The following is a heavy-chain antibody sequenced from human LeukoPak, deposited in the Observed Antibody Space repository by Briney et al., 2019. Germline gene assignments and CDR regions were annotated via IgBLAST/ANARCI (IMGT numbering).Heavy chain of an antibody. D-gene: IGHD3-10*01. CDR2: INPHSGGT. CDR3: ATGVTMVRGVIF. V-gene: IGHV1-2*06. Sequence: GASVKVSCKASVYTFTGYYMHWVRQAPVQGLEWMGRINPHSGGTNYAQKFQGRVTMTRATSISTASMELSMLRSDDTAVFYCATGVTMVRGVIFWSQGTLVTVSS. CDR1: VYTFTGYY. J-gene: IGHJ4*02.